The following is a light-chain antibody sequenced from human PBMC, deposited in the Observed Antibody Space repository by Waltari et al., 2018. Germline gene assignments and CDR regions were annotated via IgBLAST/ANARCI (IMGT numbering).Light chain of an antibody. J-gene: IGKJ1*01. V-gene: IGKV1-27*01. CDR2: AAA. CDR3: QNYNSALRT. CDR1: QGISNY. Sequence: IQLTHSPSPLSASVGHRVTLPCRPSQGISNYLGWYQQKPGKVPKFLIYAAAALESGVPSRFSGSGSGTHFTLTISSLQPEDAATYYCQNYNSALRTVGQGTKVEIK.